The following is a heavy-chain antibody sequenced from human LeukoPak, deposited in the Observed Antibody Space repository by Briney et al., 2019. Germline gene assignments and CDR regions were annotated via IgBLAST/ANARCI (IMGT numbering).Heavy chain of an antibody. D-gene: IGHD6-19*01. J-gene: IGHJ4*02. V-gene: IGHV3-48*01. CDR2: ISSSSSTI. CDR1: GFTFSSYS. Sequence: GGSLRLSCAASGFTFSSYSMNWVRQAPGKGLEWVSYISSSSSTIYYADSVKGRFTISRDNSMNTLYLQMNSLRAEDTAVYYCAKAADSGWYWVDYWGQGTLVTVSS. CDR3: AKAADSGWYWVDY.